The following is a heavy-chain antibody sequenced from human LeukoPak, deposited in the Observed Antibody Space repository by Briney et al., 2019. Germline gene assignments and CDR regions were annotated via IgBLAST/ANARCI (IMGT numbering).Heavy chain of an antibody. V-gene: IGHV1-69*04. J-gene: IGHJ6*02. CDR3: AKVEYSRSTVHYYGMDV. CDR2: IIPILGIA. CDR1: GGTFSSYA. Sequence: GASVKVSCKASGGTFSSYAISWVRQAPGQGLEWMGRIIPILGIANYAQKFQGRVTITADKSTSTAYMELSSLRAEDTAVYYCAKVEYSRSTVHYYGMDVWGQGTTVTVSS. D-gene: IGHD6-6*01.